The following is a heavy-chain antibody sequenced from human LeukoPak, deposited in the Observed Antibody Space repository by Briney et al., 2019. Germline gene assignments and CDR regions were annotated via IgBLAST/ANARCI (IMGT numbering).Heavy chain of an antibody. D-gene: IGHD1/OR15-1a*01. J-gene: IGHJ6*02. Sequence: SETLSLTCTVSIGSISSSKWWSWVRQSPVKGLEWIGEIYLYGTTNYNPSFTSRVTMSVDRSRNQFSLKLTSVTAADTAVYYCARQKWEQQGRDYYFNGLDVWGPGTTVIVSS. V-gene: IGHV4-4*02. CDR2: IYLYGTT. CDR3: ARQKWEQQGRDYYFNGLDV. CDR1: IGSISSSKW.